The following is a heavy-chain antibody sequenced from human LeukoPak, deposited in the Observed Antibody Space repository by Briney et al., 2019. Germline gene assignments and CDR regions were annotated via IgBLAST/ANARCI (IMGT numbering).Heavy chain of an antibody. CDR3: ATRELVQDYYYMDV. CDR1: GGTFSSYA. Sequence: SVKVSCKASGGTFSSYAISWVRQAPGQGLELKGRIIPIFGTANYAQKFQGRVTITTDESTSTAYMELSSLRSEDTAVYYCATRELVQDYYYMDVWGKGTTVTVSS. D-gene: IGHD6-13*01. V-gene: IGHV1-69*05. CDR2: IIPIFGTA. J-gene: IGHJ6*03.